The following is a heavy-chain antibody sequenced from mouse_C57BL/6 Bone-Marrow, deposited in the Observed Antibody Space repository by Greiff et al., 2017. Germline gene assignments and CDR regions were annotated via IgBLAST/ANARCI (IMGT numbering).Heavy chain of an antibody. J-gene: IGHJ3*01. Sequence: QVQLQQSGAELVKPGASVKLSCKASGYTFTSYWMHWVKQRPGQGLEWIGMIHPNSGSTNYNEKFKSKATLTVDKSSSTAYMQLSSLTSEDSAVYYCAISHYGSSYFAYWGQGTLVTVSA. V-gene: IGHV1-64*01. CDR3: AISHYGSSYFAY. CDR2: IHPNSGST. CDR1: GYTFTSYW. D-gene: IGHD1-1*01.